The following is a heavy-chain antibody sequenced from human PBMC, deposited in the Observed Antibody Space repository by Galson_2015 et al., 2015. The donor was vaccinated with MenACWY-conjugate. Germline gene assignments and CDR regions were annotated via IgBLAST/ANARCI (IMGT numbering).Heavy chain of an antibody. CDR3: SRVRGTTGTDS. J-gene: IGHJ4*02. V-gene: IGHV4-59*12. CDR1: GGSISDYF. Sequence: QVQLQESGPGLVKPSETLSLTCSVSGGSISDYFWTWIRQSPGRGLERIGYVDYSGSTNSTPSLKSRFTISLDTSENQFSLKLTSVTTADTAVYYCSRVRGTTGTDSWGQGTLASVSS. D-gene: IGHD1-1*01. CDR2: VDYSGST.